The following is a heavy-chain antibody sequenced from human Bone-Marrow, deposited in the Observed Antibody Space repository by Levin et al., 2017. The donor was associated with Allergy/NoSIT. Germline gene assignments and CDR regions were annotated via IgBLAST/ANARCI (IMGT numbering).Heavy chain of an antibody. Sequence: PGGSLRLSCVASGFTFNTYSMSWVRQAPGKGLEWISYISFNSKIIYYADSVEGRFTISRDNSQNSVYLQMNRLRAEDTAVYYCASLTSGDVDLVATAFDYWGQGTLVTVSS. V-gene: IGHV3-48*01. CDR1: GFTFNTYS. CDR3: ASLTSGDVDLVATAFDY. J-gene: IGHJ4*02. CDR2: ISFNSKII. D-gene: IGHD5-12*01.